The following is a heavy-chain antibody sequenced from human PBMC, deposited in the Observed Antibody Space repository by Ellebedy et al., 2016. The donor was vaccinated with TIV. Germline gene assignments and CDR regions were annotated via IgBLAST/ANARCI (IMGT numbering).Heavy chain of an antibody. J-gene: IGHJ4*02. CDR3: AKHDYCSITACPFDY. V-gene: IGHV3-23*01. CDR2: ISGSGEIT. D-gene: IGHD2-2*01. CDR1: GFTFSTYA. Sequence: GESLKISXAASGFTFSTYAMSWVRRAPGKGLEWVSVISGSGEITYYADSVKGRFTISRDNSKNTLYMQMNSLRADDTAVYYCAKHDYCSITACPFDYWGQGTLVPVSS.